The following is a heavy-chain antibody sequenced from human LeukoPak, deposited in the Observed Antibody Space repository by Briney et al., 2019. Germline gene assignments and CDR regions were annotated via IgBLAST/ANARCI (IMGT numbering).Heavy chain of an antibody. D-gene: IGHD2-15*01. CDR1: GGSISSNY. Sequence: SETLSLTCTVSGGSISSNYWSWIRQPPGKGLEWIGYIYYSGSTNYNPSFKSRITISVDMSKNQFSLKLRSVAAADTAAYYCARLGYCSGGSCYYYYFMDVWGKGTTVTVSS. CDR2: IYYSGST. J-gene: IGHJ6*03. V-gene: IGHV4-59*12. CDR3: ARLGYCSGGSCYYYYFMDV.